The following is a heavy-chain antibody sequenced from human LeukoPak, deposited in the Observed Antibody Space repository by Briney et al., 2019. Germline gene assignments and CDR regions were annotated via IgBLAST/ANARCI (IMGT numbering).Heavy chain of an antibody. J-gene: IGHJ6*02. D-gene: IGHD3-3*01. Sequence: SETLSLTCTVSGGSISSGGYYWSWIRQHPGKGLEWIGYIYYSGSTYYNPSLKSRVTISVDTSKNQFSLKLSSVTAADTAVYYCARLRTTFGVTFYGMDVWGQGTTVTVSS. V-gene: IGHV4-31*03. CDR3: ARLRTTFGVTFYGMDV. CDR2: IYYSGST. CDR1: GGSISSGGYY.